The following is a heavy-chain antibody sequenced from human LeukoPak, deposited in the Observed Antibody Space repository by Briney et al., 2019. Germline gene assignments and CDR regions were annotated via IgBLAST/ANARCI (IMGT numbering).Heavy chain of an antibody. J-gene: IGHJ4*02. CDR3: AIEGYTYGYPAY. V-gene: IGHV3-53*01. CDR2: IYVIGST. CDR1: GFAVSGFY. D-gene: IGHD5-18*01. Sequence: GGPLRLSCAASGFAVSGFYMSWVRQAPGKGLEWVSVIYVIGSTYYTDSVKGRFTISRDNSKNMVYLQMNSLRVEDTAVYYCAIEGYTYGYPAYWGQGALVTVSS.